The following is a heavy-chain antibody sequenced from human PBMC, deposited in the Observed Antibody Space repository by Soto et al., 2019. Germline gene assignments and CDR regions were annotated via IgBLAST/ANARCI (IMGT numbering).Heavy chain of an antibody. CDR3: ARDTPSSGMDV. V-gene: IGHV4-31*03. Sequence: QVQLQQSGPGLVKPSQTLSLTCTVSGDSISSGGYYWSWIRQHPGKGLEWIGYIYYSGSTYYNPSLKSRVTLSVDTSKNQFSRKLSSVTAADTAVYYCARDTPSSGMDVWGQGTTVTVSS. CDR2: IYYSGST. CDR1: GDSISSGGYY. D-gene: IGHD2-15*01. J-gene: IGHJ6*02.